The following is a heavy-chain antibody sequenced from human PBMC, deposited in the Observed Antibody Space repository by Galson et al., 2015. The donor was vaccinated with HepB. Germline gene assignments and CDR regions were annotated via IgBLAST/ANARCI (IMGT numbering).Heavy chain of an antibody. CDR1: GGTFSSYA. CDR3: AILGGGYSDGYYYYGMDV. Sequence: SVKVSCKASGGTFSSYAISWVRQAPGQGLEWMGGIIPIFGTANYAQKFQGRVTITADESTSTAYMELSSLRSEDTAVYYCAILGGGYSDGYYYYGMDVWGQGTTVTVSS. V-gene: IGHV1-69*13. CDR2: IIPIFGTA. J-gene: IGHJ6*02. D-gene: IGHD5-18*01.